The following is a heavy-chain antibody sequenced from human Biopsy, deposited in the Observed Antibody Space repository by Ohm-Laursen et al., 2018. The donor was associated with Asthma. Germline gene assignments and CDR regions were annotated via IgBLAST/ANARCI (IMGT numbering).Heavy chain of an antibody. D-gene: IGHD2-2*01. V-gene: IGHV1-69*13. CDR3: ARKAGSCISRTCYSLDF. Sequence: GASVKVSCKSLGGTFNTYVIGWVRPAPGQGLEWMGGINSVFSTTTYPQKFQDRVTITADDSTSTVYMELSSLRSEDTAVYYCARKAGSCISRTCYSLDFWGQGTLVTVSS. J-gene: IGHJ4*02. CDR1: GGTFNTYV. CDR2: INSVFSTT.